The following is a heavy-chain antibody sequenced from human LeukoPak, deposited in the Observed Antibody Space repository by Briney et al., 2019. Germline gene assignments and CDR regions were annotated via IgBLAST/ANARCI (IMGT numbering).Heavy chain of an antibody. CDR1: GGFISSYY. Sequence: PSETLSLTCTVSGGFISSYYWSWIRQPPGKGLEWIGYIYYSGSTNYNPSLKSRVTISVDTSKNQFSLKLSSVTAADTAVYYCAREAAYYGMDVWGKGTTVTVSS. CDR2: IYYSGST. D-gene: IGHD6-13*01. CDR3: AREAAYYGMDV. J-gene: IGHJ6*04. V-gene: IGHV4-59*01.